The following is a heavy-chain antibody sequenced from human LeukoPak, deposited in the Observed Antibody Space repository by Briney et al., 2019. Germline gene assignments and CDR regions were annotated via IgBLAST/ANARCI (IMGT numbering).Heavy chain of an antibody. CDR3: ARAPYYSNYGPYYYGMDV. D-gene: IGHD4-11*01. CDR2: ISSSSSYT. J-gene: IGHJ6*02. V-gene: IGHV3-11*06. CDR1: GFTFSDYY. Sequence: GGSLRLSCAASGFTFSDYYMSWIRQAPGKGLEWVSYISSSSSYTNYADSVKGRFTISRDNAKNSLYLQMNSLRAEDTVVYYCARAPYYSNYGPYYYGMDVWGQGTTVTVSS.